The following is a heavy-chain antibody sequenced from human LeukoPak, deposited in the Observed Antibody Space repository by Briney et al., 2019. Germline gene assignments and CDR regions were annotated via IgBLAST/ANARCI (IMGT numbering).Heavy chain of an antibody. CDR3: ASNLRIAVAGYWVY. D-gene: IGHD6-19*01. CDR2: IYYSGST. J-gene: IGHJ4*02. V-gene: IGHV4-59*01. CDR1: GGSISSYY. Sequence: SETLSLTCTVSGGSISSYYWSWIRQPPGKGLEWIGYIYYSGSTNYNPSLKSRVTISVDTSKNQFSLKLSSVTAADTAVYYCASNLRIAVAGYWVYWGQGTLVTVSS.